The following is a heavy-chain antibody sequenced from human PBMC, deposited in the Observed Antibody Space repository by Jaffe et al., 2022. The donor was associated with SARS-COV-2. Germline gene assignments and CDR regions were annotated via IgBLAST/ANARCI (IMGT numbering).Heavy chain of an antibody. J-gene: IGHJ4*02. CDR3: VRLQLWFRQIDY. D-gene: IGHD3-10*01. Sequence: QLQLQESGPGLANPSETLSLTCTVSRNYISRTDCYWGWVRQPPGKGLEWIGTVHYTGSNYFNPSLKSRLTISIDTSKSQFSLHLASVTAADTAVYYCVRLQLWFRQIDYWGRGTLVTVPS. CDR1: RNYISRTDCY. CDR2: VHYTGSN. V-gene: IGHV4-39*01.